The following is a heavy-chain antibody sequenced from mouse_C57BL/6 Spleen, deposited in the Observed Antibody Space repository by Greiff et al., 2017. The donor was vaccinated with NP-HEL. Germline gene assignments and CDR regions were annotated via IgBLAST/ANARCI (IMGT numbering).Heavy chain of an antibody. D-gene: IGHD2-5*01. J-gene: IGHJ4*01. CDR1: GYAFSSYW. V-gene: IGHV1-80*01. CDR2: IYPGDGDT. CDR3: ARQDYYSNPYYAMDY. Sequence: VQLQQSGAELVKPGASVKISCKASGYAFSSYWMNWVKQRPGKGLEWIGQIYPGDGDTNYNGKFKGKATLTADKSSSTAYMQLSSLTSEDSAVYFCARQDYYSNPYYAMDYWGQGTSVTVSS.